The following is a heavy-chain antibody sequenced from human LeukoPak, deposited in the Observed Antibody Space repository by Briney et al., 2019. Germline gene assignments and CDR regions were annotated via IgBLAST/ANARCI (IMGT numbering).Heavy chain of an antibody. Sequence: PGGSLRLSCAASGYTFSSYGMHWVRQAPGKGLEWVADISYDGSNKYYADSVKGRFTIPRDNSKNTLYLQMNSLRAEDTDVYCRAKVRAYCSSTSCSIDYYYYSGMHVWGQGTTVTVSS. CDR1: GYTFSSYG. D-gene: IGHD2-2*01. CDR3: AKVRAYCSSTSCSIDYYYYSGMHV. J-gene: IGHJ6*02. V-gene: IGHV3-30*18. CDR2: ISYDGSNK.